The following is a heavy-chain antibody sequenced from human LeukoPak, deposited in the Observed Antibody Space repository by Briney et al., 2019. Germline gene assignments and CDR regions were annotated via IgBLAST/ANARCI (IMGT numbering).Heavy chain of an antibody. J-gene: IGHJ4*02. CDR2: ISYDGSDK. CDR1: GFTFSSYG. Sequence: GSLRLSCSAAGFTFSSYGMDRVRQAPGKGLEWVAVISYDGSDKYYADSVKGRFTISRDNSKNTLYLQMNSLRAEDTAVYYCAKDERFKSLDYWGQGTLVTXSS. CDR3: AKDERFKSLDY. D-gene: IGHD1-1*01. V-gene: IGHV3-30*18.